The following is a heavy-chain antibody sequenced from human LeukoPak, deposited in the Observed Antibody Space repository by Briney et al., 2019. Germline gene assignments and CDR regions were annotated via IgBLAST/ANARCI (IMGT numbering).Heavy chain of an antibody. CDR3: ARGRYCTATTCDAGGDAFDV. CDR1: GGSISSYY. Sequence: SETLSLTCTASGGSISSYYWSWIRQPAGKGLEWIGRIYPRGSTTYNSSLKSRVTMSADTSKNHFSLKLSSLTAADTAVYYCARGRYCTATTCDAGGDAFDVWGQGTMVTVSS. CDR2: IYPRGST. D-gene: IGHD2-2*01. J-gene: IGHJ3*01. V-gene: IGHV4-4*07.